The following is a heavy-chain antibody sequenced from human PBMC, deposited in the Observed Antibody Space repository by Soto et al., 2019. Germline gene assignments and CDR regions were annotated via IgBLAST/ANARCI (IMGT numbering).Heavy chain of an antibody. Sequence: QVQLVQSGAEVKKPGASVKVSCKASGYTFTSYYMHWVRQAPGQGLEWMGIINPSGGSTSYAQKFQGRVTMTRDTSTSTVYMELSSLRSEDTAVYYCARDLHYYDSSGYYPAFDHWGQGTLVTVSS. V-gene: IGHV1-46*01. CDR3: ARDLHYYDSSGYYPAFDH. D-gene: IGHD3-22*01. J-gene: IGHJ4*02. CDR2: INPSGGST. CDR1: GYTFTSYY.